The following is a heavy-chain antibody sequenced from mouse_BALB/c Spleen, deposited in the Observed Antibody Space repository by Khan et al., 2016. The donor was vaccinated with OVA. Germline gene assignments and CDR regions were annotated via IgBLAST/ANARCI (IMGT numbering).Heavy chain of an antibody. CDR2: ISYSGST. V-gene: IGHV3-2*02. J-gene: IGHJ3*01. Sequence: EVQLQESGPGLVKPSQSLSLTCTVTGYSITSDYAWNWIRQFPGNKLEWMGYISYSGSTTYNPSLKSRISITRDTSKNQFFLQLNSVTTEDTATHYCARWCTYWGQGTLVTVSA. CDR1: GYSITSDYA. CDR3: ARWCTY.